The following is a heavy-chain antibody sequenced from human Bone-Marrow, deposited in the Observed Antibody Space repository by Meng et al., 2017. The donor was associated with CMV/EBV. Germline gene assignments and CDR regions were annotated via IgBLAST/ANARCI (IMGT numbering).Heavy chain of an antibody. J-gene: IGHJ4*02. CDR3: ARGGSGTHYHPLDY. Sequence: QVQLQESGPGLMKPSETLSLTCTVSGGSISSYHWSWIRQPPGRGLEWIGYIYYAGSTIYNPSLKSRVTMSVDTSKNQFSLNLSSVTAADTAVYYCARGGSGTHYHPLDYWGQGTLVTVSS. CDR2: IYYAGST. D-gene: IGHD1-26*01. V-gene: IGHV4-59*01. CDR1: GGSISSYH.